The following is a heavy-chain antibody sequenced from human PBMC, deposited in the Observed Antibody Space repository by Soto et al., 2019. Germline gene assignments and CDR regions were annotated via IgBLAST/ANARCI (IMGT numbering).Heavy chain of an antibody. D-gene: IGHD3-22*01. CDR1: GYTFTRYA. CDR3: ARVYDSSGYYLVYYYYGMDV. CDR2: INAGNGNT. Sequence: ASVKVSCKASGYTFTRYAMHWVRQAPGQRLEWMGWINAGNGNTKYSQKFQGRVTITRDTSASTAYMELNSLRAEDTAVYYCARVYDSSGYYLVYYYYGMDVWGQGTTVTVSS. J-gene: IGHJ6*02. V-gene: IGHV1-3*01.